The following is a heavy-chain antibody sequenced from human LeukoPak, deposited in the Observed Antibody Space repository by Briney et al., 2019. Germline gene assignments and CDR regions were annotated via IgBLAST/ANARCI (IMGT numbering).Heavy chain of an antibody. CDR3: AKDQSSWLTQTEYYFDY. Sequence: GGSLRLSCAASGFTFSSYGMHWVRQAPGKGLEWVAFIRYDGSNKYHADSVKGRFTISRDNSKNTLYLQMNSLRAEDTAVYYCAKDQSSWLTQTEYYFDYWGQGTLVTVSS. D-gene: IGHD6-13*01. J-gene: IGHJ4*02. CDR2: IRYDGSNK. CDR1: GFTFSSYG. V-gene: IGHV3-30*02.